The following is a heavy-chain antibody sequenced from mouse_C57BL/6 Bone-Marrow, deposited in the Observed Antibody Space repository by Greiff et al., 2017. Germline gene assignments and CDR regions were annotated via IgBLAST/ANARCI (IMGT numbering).Heavy chain of an antibody. D-gene: IGHD1-1*01. CDR2: IYPGDGDT. Sequence: LVESGPELVKPGASVKLSCKASGYAFSSSWMHWVKQRPGKGLEWIGRIYPGDGDTNYNGKFKGKATLTADKSSSTAYMQLSSLTSEDSGVYCCAFITTVVGYWGKGATLTVAT. J-gene: IGHJ2*01. CDR1: GYAFSSSW. V-gene: IGHV1-82*01. CDR3: AFITTVVGY.